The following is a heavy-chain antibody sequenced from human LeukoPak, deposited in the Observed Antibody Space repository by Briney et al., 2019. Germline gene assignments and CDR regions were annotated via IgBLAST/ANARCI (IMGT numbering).Heavy chain of an antibody. Sequence: PSETLSLTCAVYGGSFSGYYWSWIRQPPGKGLEWIGEINHSGSTNYNPSLKSRVTISVDTSKNQFSLKLSSVAAADTAMYYCARYELFSYYMDVWGKGTTVTVSS. V-gene: IGHV4-34*01. CDR1: GGSFSGYY. CDR3: ARYELFSYYMDV. D-gene: IGHD3-10*01. CDR2: INHSGST. J-gene: IGHJ6*03.